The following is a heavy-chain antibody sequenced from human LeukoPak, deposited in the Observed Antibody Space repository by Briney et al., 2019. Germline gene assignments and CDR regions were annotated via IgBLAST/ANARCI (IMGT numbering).Heavy chain of an antibody. CDR3: ARDKRGGVGSAFDI. V-gene: IGHV3-48*03. CDR2: IISSGSTI. D-gene: IGHD3-10*01. CDR1: GFTFSSYE. J-gene: IGHJ3*02. Sequence: GGSLRLSCAASGFTFSSYEMNWVRQAPGKGLEWVSYIISSGSTIYYADSVKGRFTISRNNAKNSLYLQMTSLRAEDRAVYYCARDKRGGVGSAFDIWGQGTMVTVSS.